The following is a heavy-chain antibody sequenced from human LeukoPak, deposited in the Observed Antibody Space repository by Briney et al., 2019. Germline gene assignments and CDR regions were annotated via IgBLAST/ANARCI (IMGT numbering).Heavy chain of an antibody. CDR3: AKASNGYNGHYFDY. D-gene: IGHD5-24*01. Sequence: PGGSLRLSCAASGFPFSRYGMHWVRQAPGKGLEWVAVIWIDGSGVYYADCVQGRFTISRDNSENTLYLHMDNLRAEDTAVYYCAKASNGYNGHYFDYWGQGTPVTVSS. CDR1: GFPFSRYG. J-gene: IGHJ4*02. CDR2: IWIDGSGV. V-gene: IGHV3-33*06.